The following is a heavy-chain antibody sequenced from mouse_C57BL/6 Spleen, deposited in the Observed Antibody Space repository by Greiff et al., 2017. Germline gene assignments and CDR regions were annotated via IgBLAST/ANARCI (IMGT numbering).Heavy chain of an antibody. J-gene: IGHJ2*01. CDR2: IYPGSGNT. V-gene: IGHV1-76*01. CDR1: GYTFTDYY. Sequence: QVQLKESGAELVRPGASVKLSCKASGYTFTDYYINWVKQRPGQGLEWIARIYPGSGNTYYNEKFKGKATLTAEKSSSTAYMQLSSLTSEDSAVYCWARRDFDYWGKGTTLTVSS. CDR3: ARRDFDY.